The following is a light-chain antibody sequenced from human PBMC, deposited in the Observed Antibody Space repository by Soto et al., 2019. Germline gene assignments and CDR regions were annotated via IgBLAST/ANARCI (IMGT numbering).Light chain of an antibody. CDR1: QSISSW. V-gene: IGKV1-5*01. J-gene: IGKJ1*01. CDR2: DAS. Sequence: DIQMTQSPSTLSASVGDRVTITCRASQSISSWLAWYQQKPGKAPKLLIYDASSWESGVPSRFSGSGSGTESTLTISSLQPDDFATYYCQQYNSYLWTFGQGTKVEIK. CDR3: QQYNSYLWT.